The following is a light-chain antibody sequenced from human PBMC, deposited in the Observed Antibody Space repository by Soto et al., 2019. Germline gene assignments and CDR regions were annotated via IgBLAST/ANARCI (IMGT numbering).Light chain of an antibody. CDR1: SSDVGGYDY. CDR2: DVT. J-gene: IGLJ1*01. V-gene: IGLV2-14*01. Sequence: QSALTQPASVSGSPGQSVTISCTGTSSDVGGYDYVSWYQHHPGKAPKLVIYDVTYRPSGVSDRFSGSKSANTASLTIPGLQAEDEADYYCSSYTSSGTYVFGTGTKVTVL. CDR3: SSYTSSGTYV.